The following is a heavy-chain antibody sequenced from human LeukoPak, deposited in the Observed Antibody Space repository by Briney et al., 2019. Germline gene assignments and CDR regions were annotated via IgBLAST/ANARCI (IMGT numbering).Heavy chain of an antibody. Sequence: GASVKVSCKAFGYTFTSNYMHWVRQAPGQGPEWMGVISPSGGSTTYAQKFQGRVTLTRDMSTSTDYLELSSLRSEDTAVYYCARSGILSGFYGSGSYYAFDIWGQGTMVTVSS. J-gene: IGHJ3*02. V-gene: IGHV1-46*01. CDR2: ISPSGGST. CDR1: GYTFTSNY. CDR3: ARSGILSGFYGSGSYYAFDI. D-gene: IGHD3-10*01.